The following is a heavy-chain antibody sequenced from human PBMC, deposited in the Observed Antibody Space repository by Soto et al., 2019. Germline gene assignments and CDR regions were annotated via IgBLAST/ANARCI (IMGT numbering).Heavy chain of an antibody. CDR1: GYTFTNYG. J-gene: IGHJ6*02. D-gene: IGHD3-10*01. CDR3: AREVQALYYYYGMDV. Sequence: QVPVVQSGDEVKKPGASVKVSCKASGYTFTNYGFSWVRQAPGPGLEWMGWISGYKGNKKYAEQFQGRVTMTTDTSTSTAHIELRSLRSDATAVYYCAREVQALYYYYGMDVWGQGTAVTVSS. V-gene: IGHV1-18*01. CDR2: ISGYKGNK.